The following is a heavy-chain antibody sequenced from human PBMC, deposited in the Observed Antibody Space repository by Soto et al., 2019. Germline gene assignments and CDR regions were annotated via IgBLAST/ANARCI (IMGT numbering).Heavy chain of an antibody. J-gene: IGHJ4*02. V-gene: IGHV3-23*01. D-gene: IGHD1-7*01. CDR3: AKDRRAGGNYGFYSDF. Sequence: EVQLLESGGGLVQPGWLLILSGAAAGFTFSSYVMTWVRHAPGKGLEWVSFSSTTGAGTYYADSVKGRFTISRDNSKNTLYLQMTSLRADDTAVYYCAKDRRAGGNYGFYSDFWGQGALVIVSS. CDR1: GFTFSSYV. CDR2: SSTTGAGT.